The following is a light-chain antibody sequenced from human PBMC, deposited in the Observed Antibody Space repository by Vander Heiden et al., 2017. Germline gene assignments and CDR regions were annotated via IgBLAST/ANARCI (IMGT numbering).Light chain of an antibody. CDR3: NGRDSSGNQLV. CDR1: SLRTCY. CDR2: GYT. V-gene: IGLV3-19*01. Sequence: SSDLTQAPALSVALGQTVRITCQGDSLRTCYASWYQQKAGQAPLLVIYGYTNRPSGIPDRFSGSTSGNTAALTISGAEAEDEADYYCNGRDSSGNQLVFGTGTKVTVV. J-gene: IGLJ1*01.